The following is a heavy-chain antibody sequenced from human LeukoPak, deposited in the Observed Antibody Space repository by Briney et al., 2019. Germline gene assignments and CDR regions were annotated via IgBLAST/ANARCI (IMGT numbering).Heavy chain of an antibody. CDR2: INHSGST. J-gene: IGHJ6*03. D-gene: IGHD3-10*01. Sequence: PGGSLRLSCAASGFTFSSYWMSWVRQAPGKGLEWIGEINHSGSTNYNPSLKSRVTISVDTSKNQFSLKLSSVTAADTAVYYCAHLWFGEFGYYMDVWGKGTTVTVSS. CDR1: GFTFSSYW. V-gene: IGHV4-34*08. CDR3: AHLWFGEFGYYMDV.